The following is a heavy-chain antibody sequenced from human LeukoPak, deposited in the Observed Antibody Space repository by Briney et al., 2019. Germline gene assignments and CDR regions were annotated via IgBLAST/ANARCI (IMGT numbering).Heavy chain of an antibody. Sequence: GGSLRLSCAASGFTFSSYGMHWVRQAPGKGLEWVAVISYDGSNKYCADSVKGRFTISRDNSKNTLYLQMNSLRAEDTAVYYCAKDARRYCSSTSCRTGYFDYWGQGTLVTVSS. CDR1: GFTFSSYG. CDR2: ISYDGSNK. J-gene: IGHJ4*02. V-gene: IGHV3-30*18. D-gene: IGHD2-2*01. CDR3: AKDARRYCSSTSCRTGYFDY.